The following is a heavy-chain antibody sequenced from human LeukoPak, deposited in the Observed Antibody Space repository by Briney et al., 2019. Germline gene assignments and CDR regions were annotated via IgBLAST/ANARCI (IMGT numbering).Heavy chain of an antibody. CDR3: ARGNEILTGYSAFDP. V-gene: IGHV3-33*07. J-gene: IGHJ5*02. CDR2: IWFDGSNK. Sequence: PGRPLRLSCAASGFTFSMYGMYWVRQAPGKGLERVAVIWFDGSNKNYADSVKGRFTISRDNSKDTLYLQMNSLRAEDTAVYYCARGNEILTGYSAFDPWGQGTLVTVSS. D-gene: IGHD3-9*01. CDR1: GFTFSMYG.